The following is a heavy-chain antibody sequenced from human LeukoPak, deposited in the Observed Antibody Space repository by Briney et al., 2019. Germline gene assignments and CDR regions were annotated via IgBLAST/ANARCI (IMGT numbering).Heavy chain of an antibody. J-gene: IGHJ4*02. CDR3: ARRSLGPTTVVTPADY. D-gene: IGHD4-23*01. Sequence: GASVKVSCKASGYTFTSYGISWVRQAPGQGLEWMGWISAYNGNTNYAQNLQGRVTMTTDASTSTVYMELRSLRSDDTAVYYCARRSLGPTTVVTPADYWGRGTLVTVSS. V-gene: IGHV1-18*01. CDR1: GYTFTSYG. CDR2: ISAYNGNT.